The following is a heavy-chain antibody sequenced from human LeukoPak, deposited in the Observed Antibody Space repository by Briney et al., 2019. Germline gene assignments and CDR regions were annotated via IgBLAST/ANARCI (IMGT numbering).Heavy chain of an antibody. CDR3: AMADSSGWYDY. D-gene: IGHD6-19*01. J-gene: IGHJ4*02. CDR2: ISYDGSNK. Sequence: PGGSLRLSCAASGFTFSSYAMHWVRQAPGKGLEWVAVISYDGSNKYYADSVKGRFTISRDNSKNTLYLQMNSLRAEDTAVYYCAMADSSGWYDYWGQGTLVTVSS. V-gene: IGHV3-30-3*01. CDR1: GFTFSSYA.